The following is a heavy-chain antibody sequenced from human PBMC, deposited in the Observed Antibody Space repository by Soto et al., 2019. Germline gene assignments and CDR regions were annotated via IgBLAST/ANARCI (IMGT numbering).Heavy chain of an antibody. J-gene: IGHJ4*02. CDR1: GFTFSNYA. Sequence: GGSLRLSCTASGFTFSNYAMTWVRQAPGKGLEWVSGISGGGGGTYYADSVKGRFTISRDNSRNTLYLQMNSLRAEDTAVYYCAKDVRPDGYWDLDYWGQGTPVTVSS. D-gene: IGHD5-12*01. V-gene: IGHV3-23*01. CDR2: ISGGGGGT. CDR3: AKDVRPDGYWDLDY.